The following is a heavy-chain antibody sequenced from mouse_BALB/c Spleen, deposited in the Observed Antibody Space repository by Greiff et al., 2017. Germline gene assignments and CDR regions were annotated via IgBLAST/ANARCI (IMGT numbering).Heavy chain of an antibody. CDR2: INPSSGYT. D-gene: IGHD2-10*01. J-gene: IGHJ3*01. CDR1: GYTFTSYT. Sequence: VQLQQSAAELARPGASVKMSCKASGYTFTSYTMHWVKQRPGQGLEWIGYINPSSGYTEYNQKFKDKTTLTADKSSSTAYMQLSSLTSEDSAVYYCARSPFYGNYEGFAYWGQGTLVTVSA. V-gene: IGHV1-4*02. CDR3: ARSPFYGNYEGFAY.